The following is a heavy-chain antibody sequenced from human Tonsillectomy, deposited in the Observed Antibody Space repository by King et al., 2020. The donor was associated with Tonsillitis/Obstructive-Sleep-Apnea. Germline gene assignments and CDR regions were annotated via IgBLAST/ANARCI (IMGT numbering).Heavy chain of an antibody. J-gene: IGHJ6*02. V-gene: IGHV3-72*01. CDR3: ARGGEGTNPQGSTNYFYGMDV. CDR1: GFTFSDHY. Sequence: VQLVESGGGLVQPGGSLKLSCAASGFTFSDHYMDWVRQAPGKGLEWVGRSRNKANDYTTKYAASVEGRFTISRDDSKNSLFLQINSLKIEDAAVYYCARGGEGTNPQGSTNYFYGMDVWGQGTTVTVSS. CDR2: SRNKANDYTT. D-gene: IGHD1-26*01.